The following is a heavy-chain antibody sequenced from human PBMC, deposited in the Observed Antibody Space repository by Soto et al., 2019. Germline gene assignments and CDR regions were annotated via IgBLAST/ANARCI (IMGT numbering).Heavy chain of an antibody. J-gene: IGHJ4*02. CDR2: INPNSGGT. CDR3: AREPATAKPEGVDF. Sequence: ASVKVSCKASGYTFSDYYIHWVRQAPGQGLEWMGWINPNSGGTKYAPKFQGGVTMTRDTSITTAYMELSRLRSGDTAVYYRAREPATAKPEGVDFWGQGTLVTVSS. CDR1: GYTFSDYY. D-gene: IGHD1-1*01. V-gene: IGHV1-2*02.